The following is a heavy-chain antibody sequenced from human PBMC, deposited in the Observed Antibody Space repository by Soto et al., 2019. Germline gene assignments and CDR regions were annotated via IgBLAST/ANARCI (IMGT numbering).Heavy chain of an antibody. Sequence: QVQLVESGGGVVQPGRSLRLSCVASGFTFSTNGMHWVRQTPGKGLEWVTFISYDARSKYYVDSVKGRFAISRDNSKNTLYLQMNSLRAEDTAVYYCARDHRLAALLGDAFDIWGQGTMVTVSS. CDR2: ISYDARSK. D-gene: IGHD6-13*01. CDR1: GFTFSTNG. V-gene: IGHV3-30*03. J-gene: IGHJ3*02. CDR3: ARDHRLAALLGDAFDI.